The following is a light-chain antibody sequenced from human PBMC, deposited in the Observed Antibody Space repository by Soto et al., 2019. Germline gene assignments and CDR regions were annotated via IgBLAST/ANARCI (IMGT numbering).Light chain of an antibody. Sequence: DIPMTQYPSTLSASVGDRVTITCRASKSISSWLAWYQHNPGKAPKLLIYKASRLESGVPSRFNGSVSGTEFTLTISSLQPEEFATYYCQQYYSYLTFDQGNKVEI. CDR2: KAS. V-gene: IGKV1-5*03. J-gene: IGKJ1*01. CDR3: QQYYSYLT. CDR1: KSISSW.